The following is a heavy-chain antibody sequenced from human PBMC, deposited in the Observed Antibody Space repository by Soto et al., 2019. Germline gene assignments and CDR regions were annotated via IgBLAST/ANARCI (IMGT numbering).Heavy chain of an antibody. CDR3: ASGRSVRGVIRTLDY. CDR2: INPNSGGT. D-gene: IGHD3-10*01. V-gene: IGHV1-2*02. J-gene: IGHJ4*02. CDR1: GYAFTGYY. Sequence: ASVKVSCKASGYAFTGYYMHWVRQAPGQGLEWMGWINPNSGGTNYAQKFQGRVTMTRDTSISTAYMELSRLRSDDTAVYYCASGRSVRGVIRTLDYWGQGTLVTVSS.